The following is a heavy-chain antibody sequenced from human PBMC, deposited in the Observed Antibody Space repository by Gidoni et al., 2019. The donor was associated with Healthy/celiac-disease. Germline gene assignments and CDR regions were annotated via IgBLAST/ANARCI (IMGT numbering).Heavy chain of an antibody. Sequence: QVQLVQSGAEVTKPGASVKVSCKASGYPFTGYYMHWVRQAPGPGLAWMGWLNPNSGGTNYAKKLQGWDTMTRDRSISTAYRELSRLRSDDTAVYYCAREGVGSLDNYYFDYWGQGTLVTVSS. J-gene: IGHJ4*02. V-gene: IGHV1-2*04. CDR3: AREGVGSLDNYYFDY. CDR1: GYPFTGYY. CDR2: LNPNSGGT. D-gene: IGHD3-3*01.